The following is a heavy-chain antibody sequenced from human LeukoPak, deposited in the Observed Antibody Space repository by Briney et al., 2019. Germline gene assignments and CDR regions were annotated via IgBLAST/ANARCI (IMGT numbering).Heavy chain of an antibody. J-gene: IGHJ6*02. CDR3: ARDFQGYYYYGMDV. CDR1: GGSISSYY. CDR2: IYYSGST. Sequence: SETLSLTCTVSGGSISSYYWSWIRQPPGKGLEWIGHIYYSGSTNYNPSLKSRVTISIDTSKNQFSLRLSSVTAADTAVYYCARDFQGYYYYGMDVWGQGTTVTVS. V-gene: IGHV4-59*01.